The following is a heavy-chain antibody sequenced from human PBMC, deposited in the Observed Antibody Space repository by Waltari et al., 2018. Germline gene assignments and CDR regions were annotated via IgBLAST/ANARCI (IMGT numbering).Heavy chain of an antibody. V-gene: IGHV3-23*01. J-gene: IGHJ4*02. CDR1: GFTFSTYA. Sequence: EVQLLESGGGLVQPGGSLRLSCAASGFTFSTYAMTWVRQAPGKGLEWVSFIRGRDGSTYYADSVKGRFTISRDNSKNTLYLQRNSLRAEDTAVYYCAKDSSWVSYFDYWGQGTLVTVSS. D-gene: IGHD6-13*01. CDR2: IRGRDGST. CDR3: AKDSSWVSYFDY.